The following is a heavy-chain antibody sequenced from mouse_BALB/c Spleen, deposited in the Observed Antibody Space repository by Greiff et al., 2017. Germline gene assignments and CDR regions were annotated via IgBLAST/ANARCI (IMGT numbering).Heavy chain of an antibody. CDR2: ISYSGST. CDR1: GYSITSDYA. J-gene: IGHJ4*01. Sequence: EVKLMESGPGLVKPSQSLSLTCTVTGYSITSDYAWNWIRQFPGNKLEWMGYISYSGSTSYNPSLKSRISITRDTSKNQFFLQLNSVTTEDTATYYCAPSWDYYAMDYWGQGTSVTVSS. CDR3: APSWDYYAMDY. D-gene: IGHD4-1*01. V-gene: IGHV3-2*02.